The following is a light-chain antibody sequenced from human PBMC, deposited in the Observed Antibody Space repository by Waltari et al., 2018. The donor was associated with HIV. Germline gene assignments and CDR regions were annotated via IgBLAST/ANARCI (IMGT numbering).Light chain of an antibody. V-gene: IGLV3-10*01. CDR2: EDI. J-gene: IGLJ3*02. Sequence: SYELTQPPSVSVSPGQTARITCSGDTLPKTYAHWYHKKSGQAPVLVIYEDIKRPSGIPERFSGSSSATIAILNIRGAEVDDEAYYYCYSTESNGNHRVFGGGTKLSVL. CDR3: YSTESNGNHRV. CDR1: TLPKTY.